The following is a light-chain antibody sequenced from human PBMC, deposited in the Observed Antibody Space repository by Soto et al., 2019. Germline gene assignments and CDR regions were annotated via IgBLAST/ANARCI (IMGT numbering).Light chain of an antibody. J-gene: IGKJ1*01. Sequence: DIQMTQSPSTLYSSLGDRVTITCRASQSISSWLAWYHQKPGKAPKXLIYDASSLESGVPSRFSGSGSGTEFTLTISSLQPDDFATYYCQQYNSYSTFGQGTKVDI. V-gene: IGKV1-5*01. CDR1: QSISSW. CDR3: QQYNSYST. CDR2: DAS.